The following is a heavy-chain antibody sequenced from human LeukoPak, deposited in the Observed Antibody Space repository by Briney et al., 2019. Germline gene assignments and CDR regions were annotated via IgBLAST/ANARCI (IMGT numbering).Heavy chain of an antibody. D-gene: IGHD3-10*01. V-gene: IGHV3-23*01. CDR2: ISGRGRGGST. CDR1: GFTFSSYA. Sequence: GGSLRLSCAASGFTFSSYAMSWVRQAPGKGLEWVSAISGRGRGGSTNYADSVKGRFTISRDNSKNTLYLQMSSLRAEDTAVYYCAKVGIDGSGPFDHWGQGTLVTVSS. J-gene: IGHJ4*02. CDR3: AKVGIDGSGPFDH.